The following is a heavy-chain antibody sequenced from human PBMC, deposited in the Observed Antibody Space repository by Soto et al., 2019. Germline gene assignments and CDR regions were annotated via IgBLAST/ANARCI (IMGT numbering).Heavy chain of an antibody. Sequence: PGGSVRLSCAASGFTVSSNYMSWVRQAPGKGLEWVSVIYSGGSTYYADSVKGRFTISRDNSKNTLYLQMNSLRAEDTAVYYCARRLVVPAAMGYYYYGMDVWGQGTSVTVSS. J-gene: IGHJ6*02. V-gene: IGHV3-53*01. D-gene: IGHD2-2*01. CDR3: ARRLVVPAAMGYYYYGMDV. CDR2: IYSGGST. CDR1: GFTVSSNY.